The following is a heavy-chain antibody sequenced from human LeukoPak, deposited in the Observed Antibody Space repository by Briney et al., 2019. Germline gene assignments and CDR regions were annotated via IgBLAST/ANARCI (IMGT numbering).Heavy chain of an antibody. CDR3: ARDCSSTSCYTHFDY. J-gene: IGHJ4*02. D-gene: IGHD2-2*02. CDR1: GFTFSSYS. Sequence: GGSLRLSCAASGFTFSSYSMNWVRQAPGKGLEWVSSISSSSSYIYYADSVKGRFTISRDNAKNSLYLQMNSLRAEDTAVYYCARDCSSTSCYTHFDYWGQGTLVTASS. V-gene: IGHV3-21*01. CDR2: ISSSSSYI.